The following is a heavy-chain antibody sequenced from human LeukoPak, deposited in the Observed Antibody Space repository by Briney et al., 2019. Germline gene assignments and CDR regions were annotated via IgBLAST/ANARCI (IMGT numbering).Heavy chain of an antibody. J-gene: IGHJ4*02. CDR3: AADCSSTSCYARVSGY. V-gene: IGHV3-11*01. Sequence: GGSLRLSCAASGFTFSDYYMSWIRQAPGKGLEWVSYISSSGSTIYYADSVKGRFTISRDNAKNSLYLQMNSLRAEDTAVYYCAADCSSTSCYARVSGYWGQGTLVTVSS. CDR1: GFTFSDYY. D-gene: IGHD2-2*01. CDR2: ISSSGSTI.